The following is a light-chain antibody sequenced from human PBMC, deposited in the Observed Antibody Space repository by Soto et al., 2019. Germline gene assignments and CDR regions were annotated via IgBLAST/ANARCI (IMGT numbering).Light chain of an antibody. CDR1: HSVSSSY. Sequence: EIVLTQSPGTLSFSPGERATLSCRASHSVSSSYLAWYQQKPGQAPRLLIYGASSRATGIPDRFSGSGSGTDFTLTISRLEPEDFAVYYCQQYGSSLPITFGQGTRLEIK. CDR2: GAS. V-gene: IGKV3-20*01. CDR3: QQYGSSLPIT. J-gene: IGKJ5*01.